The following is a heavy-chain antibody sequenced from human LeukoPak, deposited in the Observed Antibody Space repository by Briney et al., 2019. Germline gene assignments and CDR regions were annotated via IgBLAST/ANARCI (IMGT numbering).Heavy chain of an antibody. V-gene: IGHV1-18*01. Sequence: ASVKVSCKASGYTFTSYGISWVRQAPGQGLEWMGWISAYNGNTNYAQKLQGRVTMTTDTSTSTAYMELRRLRSDDTAVYYCASHVVGATSFDYWGQGTLVTVSS. CDR1: GYTFTSYG. CDR2: ISAYNGNT. J-gene: IGHJ4*02. CDR3: ASHVVGATSFDY. D-gene: IGHD1-26*01.